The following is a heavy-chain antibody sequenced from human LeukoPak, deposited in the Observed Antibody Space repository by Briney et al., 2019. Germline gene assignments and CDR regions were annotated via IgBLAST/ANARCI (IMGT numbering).Heavy chain of an antibody. CDR1: GFTLTDYS. J-gene: IGHJ6*03. D-gene: IGHD6-25*01. V-gene: IGHV3-21*01. Sequence: PGGSLRLSCAASGFTLTDYSMTWVRQAPGKGLEWVSSISTVSTYKFYSDSVKGRFTTSRDNAKNILYLQMSSLSAEDTAVYYCARDGSGFYLYYFMDVWARGTPVTVSS. CDR3: ARDGSGFYLYYFMDV. CDR2: ISTVSTYK.